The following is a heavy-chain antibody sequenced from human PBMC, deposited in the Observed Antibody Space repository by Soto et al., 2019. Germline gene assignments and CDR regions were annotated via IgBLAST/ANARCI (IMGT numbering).Heavy chain of an antibody. D-gene: IGHD2-15*01. Sequence: QVHLVESGGGVFQPGRSLRLSCAASGFDFSTYGMHWVRQAPGKGLEWVASISYGEGTEYYADSVKGRFIISRDNYQKMVYLQTDKLRPEDTAVYYCAKDSSILEAASGGWFDPWGQGTLVTVS. CDR3: AKDSSILEAASGGWFDP. CDR1: GFDFSTYG. V-gene: IGHV3-30*18. J-gene: IGHJ5*02. CDR2: ISYGEGTE.